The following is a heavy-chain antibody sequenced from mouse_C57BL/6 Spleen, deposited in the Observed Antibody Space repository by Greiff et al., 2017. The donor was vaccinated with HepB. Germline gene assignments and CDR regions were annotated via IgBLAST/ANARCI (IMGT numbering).Heavy chain of an antibody. CDR3: ARAGNYYGRTYAMDY. CDR1: GYTFTSYG. Sequence: VKLQESGAELARPGASVKLSCKASGYTFTSYGISWVKQRTGQGLEWIGEIYPRSGNTYYNEKFKGKATLTADKSSSTAYMELRSLTSEDSAVYFCARAGNYYGRTYAMDYWGQGTSVTVSS. CDR2: IYPRSGNT. D-gene: IGHD1-1*01. V-gene: IGHV1-81*01. J-gene: IGHJ4*01.